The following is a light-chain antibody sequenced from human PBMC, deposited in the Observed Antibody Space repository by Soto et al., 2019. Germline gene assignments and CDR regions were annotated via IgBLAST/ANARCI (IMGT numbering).Light chain of an antibody. J-gene: IGLJ1*01. CDR1: SSNIGSNT. Sequence: QSVLTQPPSASGTPGQRVTISCSGSSSNIGSNTVNWYQQLPGTAPKLLIYSNNQRPSGVPDRFSGSKSGTSASLAIRGLQSEDEADYYCEAWDDSLNGLYVFGTGTKLTVL. V-gene: IGLV1-44*01. CDR2: SNN. CDR3: EAWDDSLNGLYV.